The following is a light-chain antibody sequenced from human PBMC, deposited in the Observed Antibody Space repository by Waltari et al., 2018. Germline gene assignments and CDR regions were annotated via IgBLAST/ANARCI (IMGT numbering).Light chain of an antibody. J-gene: IGKJ1*01. CDR2: DAS. Sequence: EIVLTQSPGTLSLSPGERATLSCRASQSVSKYLAWYQQKPGQAPRLLIYDASTRATGIPDRFSGSGRGTDFSLTISRLEPEDFAVYYCQKYGTLPATFGQGTKVQ. CDR1: QSVSKY. CDR3: QKYGTLPAT. V-gene: IGKV3-20*01.